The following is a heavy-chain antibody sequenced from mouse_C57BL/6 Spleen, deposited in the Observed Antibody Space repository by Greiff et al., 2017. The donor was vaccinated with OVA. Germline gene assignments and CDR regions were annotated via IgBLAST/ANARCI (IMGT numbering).Heavy chain of an antibody. V-gene: IGHV1-18*01. CDR3: ARSALLYGSSWFAY. CDR2: INPNNGGT. Sequence: EVQLQQSGPELVKPGASVKIPCKASGYTFTDYNMDWVKQSHGKSLEWIGDINPNNGGTIYNQKFKGKATLTVDKSSSTAYMELRSLTSEDTAVYYCARSALLYGSSWFAYWGQGTLVTVSA. D-gene: IGHD1-1*01. CDR1: GYTFTDYN. J-gene: IGHJ3*01.